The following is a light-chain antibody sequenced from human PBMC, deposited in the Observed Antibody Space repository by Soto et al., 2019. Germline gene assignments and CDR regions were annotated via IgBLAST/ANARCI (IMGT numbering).Light chain of an antibody. Sequence: DIQMTQSPSSLSASVGDRVTITCRASQGISNYLAWYQQKPGKVPKLVIHAASTLQSGVPSRFSGSGSGTDFTLTISGLQPEDVAVYYCQKYNNAPWTFGQGTKVEIK. J-gene: IGKJ1*01. CDR3: QKYNNAPWT. CDR2: AAS. V-gene: IGKV1-27*01. CDR1: QGISNY.